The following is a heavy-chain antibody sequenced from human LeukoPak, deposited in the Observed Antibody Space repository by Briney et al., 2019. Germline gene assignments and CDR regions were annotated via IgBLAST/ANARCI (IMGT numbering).Heavy chain of an antibody. Sequence: SETLSLTCTVSGGSISSGGYYWSWIRQPPGKGLEWIGYIYHSGSTYYNPSLKSRVTISVDRSKNQFSLKLSSVTAADTAVYYCARLSAGSAFDIWGQGTMVTVSS. D-gene: IGHD3-16*02. V-gene: IGHV4-30-2*01. CDR1: GGSISSGGYY. CDR3: ARLSAGSAFDI. CDR2: IYHSGST. J-gene: IGHJ3*02.